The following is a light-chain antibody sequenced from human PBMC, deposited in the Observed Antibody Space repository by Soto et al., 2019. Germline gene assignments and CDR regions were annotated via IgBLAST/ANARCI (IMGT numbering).Light chain of an antibody. V-gene: IGLV2-14*01. CDR3: SSYTSASTRV. J-gene: IGLJ1*01. CDR1: SRDVGGYNY. Sequence: QSALTQPASVSGSPGQSITISCTGTSRDVGGYNYVSWYQQHPDKAPKLMIFEVSNRPSGVSFRFSGSKSGNTASLTISGLQAEDEADYYCSSYTSASTRVFGTGTKLTVL. CDR2: EVS.